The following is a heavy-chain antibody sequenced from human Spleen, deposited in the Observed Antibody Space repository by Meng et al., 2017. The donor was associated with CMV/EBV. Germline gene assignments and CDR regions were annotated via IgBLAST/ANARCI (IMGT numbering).Heavy chain of an antibody. CDR3: AKDREDIVLMPDY. CDR1: GFTFSSFW. V-gene: IGHV3-7*03. Sequence: GESLKISCAASGFTFSSFWMTWVRQAPGKGLEWVASINEGGSEKYYVDSVKGRFTISRDNSQNTVYLQMNSLRAEDTAVYYCAKDREDIVLMPDYWGQGTLVTVSS. D-gene: IGHD2-8*01. CDR2: INEGGSEK. J-gene: IGHJ4*02.